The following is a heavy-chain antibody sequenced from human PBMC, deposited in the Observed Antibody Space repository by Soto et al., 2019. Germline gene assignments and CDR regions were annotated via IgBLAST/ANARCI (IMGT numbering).Heavy chain of an antibody. J-gene: IGHJ5*02. CDR2: IIPIFGTA. Sequence: QVPLVQSGAEVKKLGSSVKVSCKASGGTFSSYAISWVRQAPGQGLEWMGGIIPIFGTANYAQKFQGRVTITADKYTSTAYMELSSLRSEDTAVYYCASLGSSWYRVYNWFDPWGQGTLVTVSS. D-gene: IGHD6-13*01. CDR3: ASLGSSWYRVYNWFDP. V-gene: IGHV1-69*06. CDR1: GGTFSSYA.